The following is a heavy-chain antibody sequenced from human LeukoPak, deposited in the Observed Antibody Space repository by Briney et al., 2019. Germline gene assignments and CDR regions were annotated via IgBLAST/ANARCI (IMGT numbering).Heavy chain of an antibody. D-gene: IGHD6-19*01. Sequence: GGSLRLSCAASGFTFNSYSMNWFRQAPGKGLEWVSSISSSSRFIYYADSVKGRFTISRDNAKNSLYLQMTSLRAADTAVYYCAKDGGVGGWTRGWYYYMDVWGKGTTVTISS. CDR2: ISSSSRFI. V-gene: IGHV3-21*04. CDR1: GFTFNSYS. J-gene: IGHJ6*03. CDR3: AKDGGVGGWTRGWYYYMDV.